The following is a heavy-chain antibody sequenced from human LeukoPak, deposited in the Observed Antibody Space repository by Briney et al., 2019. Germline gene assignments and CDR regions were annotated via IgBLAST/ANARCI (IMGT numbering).Heavy chain of an antibody. D-gene: IGHD5-18*01. CDR2: IYNSGST. CDR1: GGSISSYY. Sequence: SETLSLTCTVSGGSISSYYWSWIRQPPGKGLEWIGYIYNSGSTNYNPSLKSRVTISVDTSKNQFSLKLSSVTAADTAVYYCARQKRGYSYGLSDYWGQGTLVTVSS. CDR3: ARQKRGYSYGLSDY. V-gene: IGHV4-59*08. J-gene: IGHJ4*02.